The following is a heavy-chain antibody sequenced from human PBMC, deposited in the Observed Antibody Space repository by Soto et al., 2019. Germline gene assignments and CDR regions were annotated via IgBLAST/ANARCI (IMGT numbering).Heavy chain of an antibody. D-gene: IGHD2-21*02. Sequence: PGESLKISCKGSGYSFTSYWISWVRQMPGKGLEWMGRIDPSDSYTNYSPSFQGHVTISADKSISTAYLQWSSLKASDTAMYYCARQGRGWGCGGDCYLDYWGQGTLVTVYS. V-gene: IGHV5-10-1*01. J-gene: IGHJ4*02. CDR2: IDPSDSYT. CDR1: GYSFTSYW. CDR3: ARQGRGWGCGGDCYLDY.